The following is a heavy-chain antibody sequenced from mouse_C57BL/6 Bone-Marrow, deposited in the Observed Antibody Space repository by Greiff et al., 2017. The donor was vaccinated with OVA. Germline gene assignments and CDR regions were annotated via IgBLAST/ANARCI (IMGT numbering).Heavy chain of an antibody. CDR3: TTPCYYYGSPGFAY. CDR1: GFNIKDDY. J-gene: IGHJ3*01. V-gene: IGHV14-4*01. D-gene: IGHD1-1*01. Sequence: VQLQQSGAELVRPGASVKLSCTASGFNIKDDYMHWVKQRPEQGLEWIGWIDPENGDTEYASKFQGKATITADTSSNTAYLQLSSLTSEDTAVYYCTTPCYYYGSPGFAYWGQGTLVTVSA. CDR2: IDPENGDT.